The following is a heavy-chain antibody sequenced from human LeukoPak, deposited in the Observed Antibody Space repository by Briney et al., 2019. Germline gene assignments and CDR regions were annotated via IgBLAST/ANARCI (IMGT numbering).Heavy chain of an antibody. V-gene: IGHV4-34*01. J-gene: IGHJ3*02. CDR3: ARDMARGVAHI. Sequence: SETLSLTCAVYGGSFSGYYWSWIRQPPGKGLEWIGEINHSGSTNYNPSLKSRVTISVDTSKNQFSLKLSSVTAAATAVYYCARDMARGVAHIWGQGTMVTVSS. CDR2: INHSGST. D-gene: IGHD3-10*01. CDR1: GGSFSGYY.